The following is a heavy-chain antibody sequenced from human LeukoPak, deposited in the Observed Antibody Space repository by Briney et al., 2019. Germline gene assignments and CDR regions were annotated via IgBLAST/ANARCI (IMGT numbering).Heavy chain of an antibody. D-gene: IGHD3-10*01. CDR1: GFTFSSYA. CDR3: ATRGPIYSASPGNYFDY. CDR2: ISGNDEGT. V-gene: IGHV3-23*01. J-gene: IGHJ4*02. Sequence: PGGSLRLSCAASGFTFSSYAMSWVRQAPGKGLEWVSSISGNDEGTYYADSVKGRFTISRDNSKNTLYLQMNSLRAEDTAVYYCATRGPIYSASPGNYFDYWGQGTLVTVSS.